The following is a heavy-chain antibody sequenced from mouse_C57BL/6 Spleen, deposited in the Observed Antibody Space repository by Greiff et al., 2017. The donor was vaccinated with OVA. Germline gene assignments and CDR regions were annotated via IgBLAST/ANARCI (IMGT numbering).Heavy chain of an antibody. CDR2: ISSGGSST. J-gene: IGHJ2*01. CDR1: GFTFSSYG. CDR3: ARHQTGYFDY. V-gene: IGHV5-6*01. D-gene: IGHD4-1*01. Sequence: DVHLVESGGDLVKPGGSLKLSCAASGFTFSSYGMSWVRQTPDKRLEWVATISSGGSSTYYPDSVKGRFTISRDNAKNTLYLQMSSLKSEDTAMYYCARHQTGYFDYWGQGTTLTVSS.